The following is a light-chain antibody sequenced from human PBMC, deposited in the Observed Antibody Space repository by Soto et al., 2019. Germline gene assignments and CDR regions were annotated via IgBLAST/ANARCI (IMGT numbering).Light chain of an antibody. J-gene: IGKJ3*01. V-gene: IGKV3-11*01. CDR3: HQRRTWPFT. CDR2: AAS. CDR1: QRISSY. Sequence: EIGLTQSQSTLSLSPGERATLSCRASQRISSYLAWYQQKPDQAPRLLIYAASNRATGIPARFSGSGSGTDFTVTISSLEPDDFAGYYCHQRRTWPFTFGPGTKVDIK.